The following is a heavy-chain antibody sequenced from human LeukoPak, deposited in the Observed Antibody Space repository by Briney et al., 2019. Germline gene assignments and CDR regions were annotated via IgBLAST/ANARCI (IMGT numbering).Heavy chain of an antibody. CDR3: ARGWAYYYDSSGHYYFDY. Sequence: GASVKVSCKASGYTFTVYYMHWVRQAPGQGLEWMGWINPNSGGTNYAQKFQGRVTMTRDTSISTAYMELSRLRSDDTAVYYCARGWAYYYDSSGHYYFDYWGEGTLVTVSS. V-gene: IGHV1-2*02. CDR2: INPNSGGT. CDR1: GYTFTVYY. D-gene: IGHD3-22*01. J-gene: IGHJ4*02.